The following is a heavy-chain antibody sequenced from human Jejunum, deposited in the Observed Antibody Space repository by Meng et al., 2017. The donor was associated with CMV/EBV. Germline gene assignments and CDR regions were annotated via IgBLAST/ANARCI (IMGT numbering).Heavy chain of an antibody. J-gene: IGHJ3*02. Sequence: SGYMFAFTWIGWVRQMPGNGLDWMGLIYPDDSNIKYSPSFQGQVTISADKSISTAYLQWSSLKASDTAMYYCATQTGLGNDAYNIWGQGTMVTVSS. CDR1: GYMFAFTW. CDR2: IYPDDSNI. V-gene: IGHV5-51*01. D-gene: IGHD3/OR15-3a*01. CDR3: ATQTGLGNDAYNI.